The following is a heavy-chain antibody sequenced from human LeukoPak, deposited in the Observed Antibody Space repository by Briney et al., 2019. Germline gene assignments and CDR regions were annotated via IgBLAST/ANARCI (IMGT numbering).Heavy chain of an antibody. Sequence: SETLSLTCTVSGGSISSGFYYWSWIRQPAETGLEWIGRIYTSGSTNYNPSLKSRVTISVDTSKNQFSLKLSSVTAADTAVYYCARVVSSGWAGFDYWGQGTLVTVSS. CDR3: ARVVSSGWAGFDY. CDR1: GGSISSGFYY. V-gene: IGHV4-61*02. J-gene: IGHJ4*02. D-gene: IGHD6-19*01. CDR2: IYTSGST.